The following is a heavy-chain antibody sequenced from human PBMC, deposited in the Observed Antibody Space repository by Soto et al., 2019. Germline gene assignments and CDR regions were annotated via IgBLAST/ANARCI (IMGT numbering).Heavy chain of an antibody. CDR3: ARSPTLLYNGSLRYYYYYMDV. CDR2: MSSDFAYI. CDR1: GFNFKSYT. D-gene: IGHD5-12*01. V-gene: IGHV3-21*01. Sequence: GGSLRLSCAASGFNFKSYTMNWVRQAPGKGPEWVASMSSDFAYIFYADSVEGRFTISRDNAKNSLYLQMNGLRAEDAAVYYCARSPTLLYNGSLRYYYYYMDVWGKGTTVTVSS. J-gene: IGHJ6*03.